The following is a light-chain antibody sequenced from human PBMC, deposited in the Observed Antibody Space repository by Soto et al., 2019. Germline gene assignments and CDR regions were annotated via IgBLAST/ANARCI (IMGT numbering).Light chain of an antibody. Sequence: DIQLTQSPSFLSASVGDRVTITCRASQGISSLLAWYQQKPGKAPKLLIHTASTLQTGVPSRFSGSGSGTDFTLTISSLQPEDCATYYCQHRHSYPITFGQGTRLDIK. CDR3: QHRHSYPIT. CDR1: QGISSL. V-gene: IGKV1-9*01. CDR2: TAS. J-gene: IGKJ5*01.